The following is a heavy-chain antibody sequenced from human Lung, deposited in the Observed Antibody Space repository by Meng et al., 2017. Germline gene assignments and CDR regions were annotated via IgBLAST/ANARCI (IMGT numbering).Heavy chain of an antibody. V-gene: IGHV3-74*02. CDR3: GRSDGYIRD. Sequence: VQLVESGGGVVQPGGSLRLSCTASEFTFSDYAMHWARQAPGKGLVWVSHINTDGSSTNYADSVKGRFTISRDNAKNTLYLQMNSLRAEDTAVYYCGRSDGYIRDWGQGTLVTVSS. J-gene: IGHJ4*02. D-gene: IGHD5-24*01. CDR1: EFTFSDYA. CDR2: INTDGSST.